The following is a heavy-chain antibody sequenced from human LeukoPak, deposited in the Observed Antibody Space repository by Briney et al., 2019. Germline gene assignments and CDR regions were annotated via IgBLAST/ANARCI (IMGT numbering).Heavy chain of an antibody. CDR2: IYYSGST. D-gene: IGHD3-10*01. CDR1: GGSISSYY. CDR3: ASVLPLLWFGSRAFDI. V-gene: IGHV4-59*01. J-gene: IGHJ3*02. Sequence: SETLSLTCTVSGGSISSYYWSWIRQPPGKGLEWIGYIYYSGSTNYNPSLKSRVTISVDTSKNQFSLKLSSVTAADTAVYYCASVLPLLWFGSRAFDIWGQGTMVTVSS.